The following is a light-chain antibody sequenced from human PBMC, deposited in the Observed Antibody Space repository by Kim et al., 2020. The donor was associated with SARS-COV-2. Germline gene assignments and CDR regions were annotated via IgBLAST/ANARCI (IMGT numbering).Light chain of an antibody. CDR1: SSDVGPYNL. J-gene: IGLJ1*01. CDR3: CSYAGSSTFYV. CDR2: EVS. Sequence: QSALTQPASVSGSPGQSITISCTGTSSDVGPYNLVSWYQQHPGKAPKLMILEVSKRPSGVSNRFSGSKSANTASLTISGLQAEDEADYYCCSYAGSSTFYVFGTGTKVTVL. V-gene: IGLV2-23*02.